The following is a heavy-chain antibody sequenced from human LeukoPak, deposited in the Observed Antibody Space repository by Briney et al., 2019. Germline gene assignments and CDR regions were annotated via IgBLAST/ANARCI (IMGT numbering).Heavy chain of an antibody. CDR2: IYHSGST. Sequence: SETLSLTCTVSGYSISSGYYWGWIRQPPGKGLEWIGSIYHSGSTYYNPSLKSRVTISVDTSKNQFSLKLSSVTAADTAVYYCARSIAVAGPIIAFDYWGQGTLVTVSS. CDR1: GYSISSGYY. CDR3: ARSIAVAGPIIAFDY. V-gene: IGHV4-38-2*02. J-gene: IGHJ4*02. D-gene: IGHD6-19*01.